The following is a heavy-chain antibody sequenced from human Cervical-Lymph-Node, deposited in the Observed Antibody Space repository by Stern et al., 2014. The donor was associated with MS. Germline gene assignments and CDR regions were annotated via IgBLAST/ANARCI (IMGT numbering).Heavy chain of an antibody. D-gene: IGHD4-17*01. Sequence: VQLVESGGGVVQPGRSLRLSCAASGFTFSYHAMHWVRQAPGKGLEWAALISYDGSDKNDADSVKGRFTISRDNSRNTLYLQMNSLRVDDTAVYYCARGGAVTTSDYYLDYWGQGILVTVSS. CDR2: ISYDGSDK. CDR1: GFTFSYHA. J-gene: IGHJ4*02. CDR3: ARGGAVTTSDYYLDY. V-gene: IGHV3-30*01.